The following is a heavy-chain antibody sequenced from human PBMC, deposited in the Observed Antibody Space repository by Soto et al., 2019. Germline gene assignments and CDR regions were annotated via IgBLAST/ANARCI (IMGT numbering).Heavy chain of an antibody. CDR3: ARDIGFDYVN. CDR2: VKEDGSEL. J-gene: IGHJ4*02. Sequence: PGGSLRLSGAVSGFNVMSYWMSWVRQAPGKGLEWVASVKEDGSELYYLHSVRGRFSMTRDSAGNALHLTMNYLSAEDTGVYFCARDIGFDYVNWGQGIPVTVSS. V-gene: IGHV3-7*01. D-gene: IGHD3-16*01. CDR1: GFNVMSYW.